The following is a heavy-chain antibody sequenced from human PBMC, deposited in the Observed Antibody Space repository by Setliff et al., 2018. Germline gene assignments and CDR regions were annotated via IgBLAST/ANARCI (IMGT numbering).Heavy chain of an antibody. CDR1: GDSFSNYA. D-gene: IGHD2-15*01. J-gene: IGHJ5*02. V-gene: IGHV1-69*05. CDR3: ARSPALLGIVYLDP. CDR2: LIPMFGTP. Sequence: SVTVSCKASGDSFSNYAISWVRQAPGQGLEWIGGLIPMFGTPGYAQKFQDRVTITTDESTSTAYMELNSLTSEDTAVYYCARSPALLGIVYLDPWGQGTRVTVSS.